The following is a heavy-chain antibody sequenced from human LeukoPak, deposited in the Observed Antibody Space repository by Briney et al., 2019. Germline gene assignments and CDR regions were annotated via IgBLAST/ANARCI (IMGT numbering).Heavy chain of an antibody. CDR3: ATNGYYCMDV. D-gene: IGHD2-8*01. J-gene: IGHJ6*03. V-gene: IGHV4-4*02. CDR2: IYRSGGT. CDR1: GASISSSTNW. Sequence: SETLSLTCTVSGASISSSTNWWSWVRQPPGKGLEWIGEIYRSGGTNYNPSLKSRITISVDKSQNQFSLKVNSLTAADTAVYYCATNGYYCMDVWGRGTTVTVSS.